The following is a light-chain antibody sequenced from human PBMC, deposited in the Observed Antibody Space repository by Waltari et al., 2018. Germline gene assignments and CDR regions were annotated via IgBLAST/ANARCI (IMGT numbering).Light chain of an antibody. Sequence: DIQLTQSPSFLSASVGARVTITCRASQGISSYLAWYQHKPGKAPKLLIYAAPTLQSGVPSRFSGSGSGTEFTLTISSLQPEDFATYYCQQLNSYPLTFGGGTKVEIK. CDR3: QQLNSYPLT. J-gene: IGKJ4*01. CDR2: AAP. CDR1: QGISSY. V-gene: IGKV1-9*01.